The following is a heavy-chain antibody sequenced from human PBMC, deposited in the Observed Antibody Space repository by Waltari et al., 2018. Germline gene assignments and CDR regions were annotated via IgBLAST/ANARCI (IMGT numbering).Heavy chain of an antibody. CDR1: GGSISSYY. J-gene: IGHJ3*02. D-gene: IGHD6-6*01. CDR2: IYYSGST. CDR3: ARLIAARDAFDI. V-gene: IGHV4-59*01. Sequence: QVQLQESGPGLVKPSETLSLTCTVSGGSISSYYWSWIRQPPGKGLEWIGYIYYSGSTNYNPSLKSRVTISVDTSKNQFSLKLSSVTAADTAVYYCARLIAARDAFDIWGQGTMVTVSS.